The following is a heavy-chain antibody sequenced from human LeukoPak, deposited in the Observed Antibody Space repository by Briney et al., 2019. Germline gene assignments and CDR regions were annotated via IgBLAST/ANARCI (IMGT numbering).Heavy chain of an antibody. D-gene: IGHD3-10*01. J-gene: IGHJ4*02. CDR2: ISYDGSNK. CDR1: GFTFNNNA. Sequence: GGSLRLSCAASGFTFNNNAMHWVRQAPGKGLEWVAVISYDGSNKYYADSVKGRFTISRDKSNNTLYLQMNSLRAEDTAMYFCARDVAMLVRGGHIDYWGQGTLVTVSS. V-gene: IGHV3-30-3*01. CDR3: ARDVAMLVRGGHIDY.